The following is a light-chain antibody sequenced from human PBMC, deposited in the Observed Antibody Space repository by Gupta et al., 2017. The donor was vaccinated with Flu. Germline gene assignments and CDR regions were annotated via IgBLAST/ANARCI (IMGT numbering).Light chain of an antibody. V-gene: IGKV1-5*03. Sequence: PSTLSASVGDRVTITCRASQRISSWLAWYQQKPGKAPKLLIYKTSTLESGVPSRFSGSGFGTEFTLTISSLQPDDFATYYCQQENSPFYTFGQGTKLEIK. CDR1: QRISSW. J-gene: IGKJ2*01. CDR3: QQENSPFYT. CDR2: KTS.